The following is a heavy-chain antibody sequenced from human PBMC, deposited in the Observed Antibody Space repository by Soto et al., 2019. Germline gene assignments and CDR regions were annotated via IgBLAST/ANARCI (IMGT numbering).Heavy chain of an antibody. Sequence: QVQLVESGGGVVQPGRSLRLSCAASGFPFSDYAMHWVRQAPGKGLEWVAVISFDGSNTYYADSVKGRFTVSRDNSKHTHSLQMNSLRSEDNTLYYCAKALRGGCDYWGQGALVTVSS. CDR1: GFPFSDYA. CDR2: ISFDGSNT. J-gene: IGHJ4*02. D-gene: IGHD3-10*01. CDR3: AKALRGGCDY. V-gene: IGHV3-30*18.